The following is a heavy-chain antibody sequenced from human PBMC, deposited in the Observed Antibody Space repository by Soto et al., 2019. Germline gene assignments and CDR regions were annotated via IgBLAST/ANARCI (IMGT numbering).Heavy chain of an antibody. J-gene: IGHJ4*02. V-gene: IGHV3-30-3*01. Sequence: QVQLVESGGGVVQPGRSLRLSCAASGFIFSSYAMHWVRQAPGKGLEWVAVISYDGSNKYYADSVKGRFTISRDNSKNTLYLQMNSLRAEDTAVYYCARDSTGYSYGLVDYWGQGTLVTVSS. CDR2: ISYDGSNK. CDR1: GFIFSSYA. D-gene: IGHD5-18*01. CDR3: ARDSTGYSYGLVDY.